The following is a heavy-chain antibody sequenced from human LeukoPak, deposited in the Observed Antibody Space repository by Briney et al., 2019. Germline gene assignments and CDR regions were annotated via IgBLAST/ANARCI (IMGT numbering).Heavy chain of an antibody. CDR3: AKGRWELSPLD. CDR2: ISGSGGST. Sequence: GGSLRLSCAASGFTFSTYALSWVRQAPGKGLEWVSAISGSGGSTYYADSVKGRFTISRDNSKNTLYLQMNSLRAEDTAVYYCAKGRWELSPLDWGQGTLVTVSS. CDR1: GFTFSTYA. J-gene: IGHJ4*02. D-gene: IGHD1-26*01. V-gene: IGHV3-23*01.